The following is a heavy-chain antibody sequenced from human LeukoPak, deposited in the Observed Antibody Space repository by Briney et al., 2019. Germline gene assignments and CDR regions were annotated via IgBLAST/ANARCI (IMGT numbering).Heavy chain of an antibody. J-gene: IGHJ5*02. CDR1: GYTFSSYA. V-gene: IGHV3-11*05. CDR2: ISSGSTYT. Sequence: GGSLRLSCAASGYTFSSYAMSWIRQAPGKGLEWVSYISSGSTYTTYADSVKGRFTISRDNAKNSLYLQMNSLRAEDTAVYYCARVKAAADNWFDPWGQGTLVTVSS. CDR3: ARVKAAADNWFDP. D-gene: IGHD6-13*01.